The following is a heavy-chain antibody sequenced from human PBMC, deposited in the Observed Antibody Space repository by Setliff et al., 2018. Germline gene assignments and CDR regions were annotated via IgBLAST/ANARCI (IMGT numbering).Heavy chain of an antibody. J-gene: IGHJ4*02. CDR1: GFSLSIFW. V-gene: IGHV3-7*01. CDR2: IKQDGSEK. D-gene: IGHD3-16*01. CDR3: ARDRGGGLFDY. Sequence: GGSLRLSCAASGFSLSIFWMSWVRQAPGKGLEWVASIKQDGSEKYYVDSVKGRFTISRDNAKNSLFLQMNSLRAEDTAMYFYARDRGGGLFDYWGQGTLVTVSS.